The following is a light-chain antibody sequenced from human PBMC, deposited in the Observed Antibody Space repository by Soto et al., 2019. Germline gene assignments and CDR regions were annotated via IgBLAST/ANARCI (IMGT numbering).Light chain of an antibody. Sequence: DIQMTQSPSSLPASVGDRVTLTCRASQSIGTYLNWYQQKPGNAPKLLIFAASSLQSGVPSRLRGRGAVTDVNLTISSRQTEDVATYYCQQSYTIPYSFGQGTKLEIK. CDR1: QSIGTY. V-gene: IGKV1-39*01. CDR3: QQSYTIPYS. CDR2: AAS. J-gene: IGKJ2*01.